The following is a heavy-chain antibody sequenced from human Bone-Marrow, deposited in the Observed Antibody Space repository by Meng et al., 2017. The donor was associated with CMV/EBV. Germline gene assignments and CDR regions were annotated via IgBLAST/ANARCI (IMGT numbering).Heavy chain of an antibody. V-gene: IGHV4-30-4*02. D-gene: IGHD3-22*01. CDR3: ARDRRYYDMRRSDYAFDI. CDR1: GGSISSGDYY. Sequence: SETLSLTCTVSGGSISSGDYYWTWIRQPPGKGLEWIGNIYYSGSTYYNPSLKSRVIISVDTSKNQFSLKLSSVTAADTAVYYCARDRRYYDMRRSDYAFDIWGQGTMVTVSS. J-gene: IGHJ3*02. CDR2: IYYSGST.